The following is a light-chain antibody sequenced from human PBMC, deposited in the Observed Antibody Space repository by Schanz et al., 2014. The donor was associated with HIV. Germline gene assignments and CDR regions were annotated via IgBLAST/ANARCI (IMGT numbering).Light chain of an antibody. CDR1: SSDVGGYNR. CDR2: EVS. J-gene: IGLJ2*01. V-gene: IGLV2-18*02. Sequence: QSALTQPPSVSGSPGQLVTISCTGTSSDVGGYNRVSWFQQSPGTAPKLMIYEVSDRPSGVPVRFFGSKSGNTASLTISGLQAEDEADYYCCSYTSSSTLDVVFGGGTKVTVL. CDR3: CSYTSSSTLDVV.